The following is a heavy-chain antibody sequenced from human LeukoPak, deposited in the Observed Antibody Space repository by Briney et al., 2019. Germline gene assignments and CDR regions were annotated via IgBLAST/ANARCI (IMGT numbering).Heavy chain of an antibody. V-gene: IGHV3-23*01. CDR1: GLSFSTFA. J-gene: IGHJ4*02. Sequence: GGSLRLSCAASGLSFSTFAMSWVRQGPARGLEWVSSIRGNGETIYADSVKGRFTLSSDSSRNTVYLQLNNLRVEDTAIYYCARASWVSSTDAVRWGQGTLVTVSS. CDR3: ARASWVSSTDAVR. CDR2: IRGNGET. D-gene: IGHD3-16*01.